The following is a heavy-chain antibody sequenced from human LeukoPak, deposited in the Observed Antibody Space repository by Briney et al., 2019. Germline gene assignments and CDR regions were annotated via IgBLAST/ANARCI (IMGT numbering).Heavy chain of an antibody. CDR1: GFTFSTYS. Sequence: GGSLRLSCAASGFTFSTYSMTWVRQAPGEGLEWVSYISSSSSTIYYGGSVKGRFTVSRDNAKNSLYLQMNSLRAEDTAVYFCARDSYSKNDYWGQGTLVTVSS. CDR3: ARDSYSKNDY. V-gene: IGHV3-48*01. J-gene: IGHJ4*02. D-gene: IGHD4-11*01. CDR2: ISSSSSTI.